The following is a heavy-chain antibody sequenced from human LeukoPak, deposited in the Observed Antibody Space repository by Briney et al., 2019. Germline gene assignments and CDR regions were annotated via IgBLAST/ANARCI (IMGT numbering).Heavy chain of an antibody. CDR2: IYYSGST. Sequence: SGTLSLTRTVSGGSITGSSSVDWAWIRQPPGHGLEWIGSIYYSGSTYYNPSLKSRVTISVDTSKNQFSLKLSSVTAADTAVYYCARLRSGYHDYWGQGTLVTVSS. J-gene: IGHJ4*02. CDR3: ARLRSGYHDY. CDR1: GGSITGSSSVD. D-gene: IGHD3-3*01. V-gene: IGHV4-39*01.